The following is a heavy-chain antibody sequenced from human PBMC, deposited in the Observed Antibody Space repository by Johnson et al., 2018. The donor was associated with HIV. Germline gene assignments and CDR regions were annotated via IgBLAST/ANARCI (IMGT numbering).Heavy chain of an antibody. CDR1: GFTFSDYY. J-gene: IGHJ3*02. CDR2: IRYDGSTQ. CDR3: ARDKGSWFDDAFDI. V-gene: IGHV3-11*04. D-gene: IGHD6-13*01. Sequence: QVQLVESGGGLVKPGGSLRLSCAASGFTFSDYYMSWIRQAPGKGLEWVAYIRYDGSTQSYADSVKGRFTISRDNAKNSLYLQMNSLRAEDTAVYYCARDKGSWFDDAFDIWGQGTMVTVSS.